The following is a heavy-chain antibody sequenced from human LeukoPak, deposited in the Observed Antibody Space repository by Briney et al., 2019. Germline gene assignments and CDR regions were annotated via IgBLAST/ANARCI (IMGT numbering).Heavy chain of an antibody. CDR2: IYQNGST. D-gene: IGHD1-14*01. CDR1: GYSISSGYY. V-gene: IGHV4-38-2*02. CDR3: ARDNETGGAYYFDY. Sequence: PSETLSLTCTVSGYSISSGYYWGWIRQPPGKGLEWIGSIYQNGSTYYNPSLKSRVTISVDTSKNQFSLKLSSVTAADTAVYYCARDNETGGAYYFDYWGQGPLVTVSS. J-gene: IGHJ4*02.